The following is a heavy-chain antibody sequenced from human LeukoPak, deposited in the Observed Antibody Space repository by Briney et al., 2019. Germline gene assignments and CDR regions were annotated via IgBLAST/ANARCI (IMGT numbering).Heavy chain of an antibody. Sequence: GASVKVSRKASGYTFTSYYMHWVRQAPGQGLEWMGIINPSGGSTSYAQKFQGRVTMTRDTSTSTVYMELSSLRSEDTAVYYCARERGGHNFDYWGQGTLVTVSS. CDR2: INPSGGST. CDR1: GYTFTSYY. D-gene: IGHD3-16*01. CDR3: ARERGGHNFDY. J-gene: IGHJ4*02. V-gene: IGHV1-46*01.